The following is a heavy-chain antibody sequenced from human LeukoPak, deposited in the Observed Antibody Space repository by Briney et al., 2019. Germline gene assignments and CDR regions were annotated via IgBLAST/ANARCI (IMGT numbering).Heavy chain of an antibody. CDR2: IYRGVRT. J-gene: IGHJ4*02. CDR3: AGVWGRY. D-gene: IGHD3-16*01. V-gene: IGHV3-66*02. Sequence: GGSLRLSRAASGFTVSMNYMSWVRQAPGRGREGVSFIYRGVRTYYADSVQGRFTISRDNSKNTLYLQMNSLRAEDTAVYYGAGVWGRYWGQGTLVTVSS. CDR1: GFTVSMNY.